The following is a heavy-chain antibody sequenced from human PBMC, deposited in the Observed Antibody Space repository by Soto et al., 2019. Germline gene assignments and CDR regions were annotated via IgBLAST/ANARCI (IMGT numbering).Heavy chain of an antibody. D-gene: IGHD3-22*01. Sequence: GGSLRLSCAASGFTFSSYAMSWVRQAPGKGLEWVSAISGSGGSTYYADSVKGRVTISRNNSKNTLYLQMNSLRAEDTAVYYCVKADDKAQGSAFDIWGQGTMVTVSS. V-gene: IGHV3-23*01. J-gene: IGHJ3*02. CDR1: GFTFSSYA. CDR3: VKADDKAQGSAFDI. CDR2: ISGSGGST.